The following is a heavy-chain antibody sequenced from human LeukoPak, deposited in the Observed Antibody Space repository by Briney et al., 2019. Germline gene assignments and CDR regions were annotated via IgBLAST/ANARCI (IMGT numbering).Heavy chain of an antibody. D-gene: IGHD2-21*02. CDR3: AKKVETMWFDY. CDR1: GFTFSNYA. CDR2: ISGSGGST. Sequence: PGGSLRLSCAASGFTFSNYAMSWFRQAPGKGLEWVSAISGSGGSTYYADSVRGRFTISRDKSRNTLCLQMNSLRAEDTAVYYCAKKVETMWFDYWGQGTLVTVSS. J-gene: IGHJ4*02. V-gene: IGHV3-23*01.